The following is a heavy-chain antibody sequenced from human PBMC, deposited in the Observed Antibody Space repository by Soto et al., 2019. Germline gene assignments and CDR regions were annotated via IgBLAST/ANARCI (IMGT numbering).Heavy chain of an antibody. CDR1: GYTFTSYY. V-gene: IGHV1-46*01. CDR3: AREVKKQLVIFENYYYGMDV. D-gene: IGHD6-6*01. CDR2: INPSGGST. J-gene: IGHJ6*02. Sequence: GASVKVSCTASGYTFTSYYMHWVRPAPGQGLEWMGIINPSGGSTSYAQKFQGRVTMTRDTSTSTVYMELSSLRSEDTAVYYCAREVKKQLVIFENYYYGMDVWGQGTTVTVSS.